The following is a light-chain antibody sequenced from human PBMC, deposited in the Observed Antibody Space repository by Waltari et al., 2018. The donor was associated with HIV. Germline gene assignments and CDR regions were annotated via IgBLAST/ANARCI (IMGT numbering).Light chain of an antibody. CDR3: QQYGSSPRT. CDR1: QRVSSSY. CDR2: GAS. V-gene: IGKV3-20*01. J-gene: IGKJ1*01. Sequence: EIVLTQSPGTLSLSPGERATISCRASQRVSSSYLAWYQQKPGQAPRLLIYGASTRATGIPDRFSGSGSGTDFTLTISRLEPEDFAMYYCQQYGSSPRTFGQGTKVEIK.